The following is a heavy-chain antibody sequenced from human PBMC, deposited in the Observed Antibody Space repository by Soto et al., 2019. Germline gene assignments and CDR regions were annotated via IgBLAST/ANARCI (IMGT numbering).Heavy chain of an antibody. D-gene: IGHD3-10*01. CDR2: ISSDGSNK. CDR1: GFTFSSYG. Sequence: QVQLVESGEGVVQPGRSLRLSCAASGFTFSSYGMHWVRQAPGKGLEWVALISSDGSNKYYADSVKGRFTISRDNSKNTLYLQMNTLRAEDTAVYYCAKVRADYYYGSGPFDYWGQGTLVTVSS. J-gene: IGHJ4*02. V-gene: IGHV3-30*18. CDR3: AKVRADYYYGSGPFDY.